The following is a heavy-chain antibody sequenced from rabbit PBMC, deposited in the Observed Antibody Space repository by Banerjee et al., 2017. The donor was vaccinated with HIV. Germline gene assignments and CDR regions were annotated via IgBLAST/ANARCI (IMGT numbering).Heavy chain of an antibody. V-gene: IGHV1S40*01. CDR3: ARDFIANDGYTFDL. J-gene: IGHJ4*01. D-gene: IGHD6-1*01. CDR2: IDPVFGST. CDR1: GFSFSSGYY. Sequence: QSLEESGGDLVKPGASLTLTCTASGFSFSSGYYMSWVRQAPGKGLEWIGYIDPVFGSTYYASWVNGRFTISSHNAQNTLYLQLNSLTAADTATYFCARDFIANDGYTFDLWGPGTLVTVS.